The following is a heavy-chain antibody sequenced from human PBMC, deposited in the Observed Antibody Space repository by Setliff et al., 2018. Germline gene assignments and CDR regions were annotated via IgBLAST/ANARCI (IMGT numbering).Heavy chain of an antibody. CDR1: GDSLSGDNYF. V-gene: IGHV4-30-4*02. Sequence: PSETLSLTCTVSGDSLSGDNYFWSWIRHLPGKGLQWLGHIYYTGKTYYNPSLKSRLEMSVDTYKREFALRLSSVTAADTAVYYCARTSTYVLGSGSYWDRWFDPWSQGTLVTVSS. J-gene: IGHJ5*02. CDR2: IYYTGKT. CDR3: ARTSTYVLGSGSYWDRWFDP. D-gene: IGHD3-10*01.